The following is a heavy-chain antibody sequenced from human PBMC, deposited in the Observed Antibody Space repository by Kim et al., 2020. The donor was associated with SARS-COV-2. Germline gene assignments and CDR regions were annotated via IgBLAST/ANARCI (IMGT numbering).Heavy chain of an antibody. CDR1: GFTFTSSV. V-gene: IGHV1-58*01. Sequence: SVKVSCKASGFTFTSSVVQWVRQARGQRLEWIGWIVVGSGNTNYAQKFQERVTITRDMSTSTAYMELRSLRSEDTAVYYCAADPLHSGYVPYYYGMDVW. D-gene: IGHD5-12*01. J-gene: IGHJ6*01. CDR2: IVVGSGNT. CDR3: AADPLHSGYVPYYYGMDV.